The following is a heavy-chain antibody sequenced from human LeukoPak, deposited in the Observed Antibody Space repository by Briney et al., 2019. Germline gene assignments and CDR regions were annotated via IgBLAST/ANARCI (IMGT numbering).Heavy chain of an antibody. CDR3: AREEAVIAAAGYFDY. CDR1: GYTFTSYY. Sequence: ASVKVSCKASGYTFTSYYMHWVRQAPGQGLEWMGIINPSGGSTSYAQKFQGRVTMTRDTSTGTVYMELSSLRSEDTAVYYCAREEAVIAAAGYFDYWGQGTLVTVSS. J-gene: IGHJ4*02. D-gene: IGHD6-13*01. CDR2: INPSGGST. V-gene: IGHV1-46*01.